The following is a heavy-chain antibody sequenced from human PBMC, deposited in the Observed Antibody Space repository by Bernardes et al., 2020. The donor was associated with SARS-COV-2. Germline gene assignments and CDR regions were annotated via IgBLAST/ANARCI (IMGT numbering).Heavy chain of an antibody. D-gene: IGHD2-2*01. CDR2: ITPNSGGT. CDR3: ARDGGYCSSTSCYQEYYYMDV. Sequence: APEKVSCKASGYTFTGYYMHWVRQAPGQGLEWMGWITPNSGGTTYAQKFQGRVTMTRDTSISTAYMELSRLRSDDTAVYYCARDGGYCSSTSCYQEYYYMDVWGKGTTVTVSS. V-gene: IGHV1-2*02. J-gene: IGHJ6*03. CDR1: GYTFTGYY.